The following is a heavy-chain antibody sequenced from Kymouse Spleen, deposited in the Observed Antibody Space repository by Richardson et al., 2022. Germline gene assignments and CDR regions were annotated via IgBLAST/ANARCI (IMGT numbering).Heavy chain of an antibody. J-gene: IGHJ4*02. D-gene: IGHD3-9*01. CDR3: ARERVLRYFDWLEDY. Sequence: QLQLQESGPGLVKPSETLSLTCTVSGGSISSSSYYWGWIRQPPGKGLEWIGSIYYSGSTYYNPSLKSRVTISVDTSKNQFSLKLSSVTAADTAVYYCARERVLRYFDWLEDYWGQGTLVTVSS. V-gene: IGHV4-39*01. CDR2: IYYSGST. CDR1: GGSISSSSYY.